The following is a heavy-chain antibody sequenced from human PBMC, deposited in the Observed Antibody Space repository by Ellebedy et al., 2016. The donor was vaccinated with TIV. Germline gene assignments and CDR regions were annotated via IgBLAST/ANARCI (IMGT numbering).Heavy chain of an antibody. CDR3: ARAYSSGWFKRYDWYFDL. D-gene: IGHD6-19*01. CDR2: IKQDGSEK. CDR1: GITFSIYA. J-gene: IGHJ2*01. Sequence: GGSLRLSXAASGITFSIYAMGWVRQAPGKGLEWVANIKQDGSEKYYVDSVKGRFTISRDNAKNSLYLQMNSLRDEDTAVYYCARAYSSGWFKRYDWYFDLWGRGTLVTVSS. V-gene: IGHV3-7*01.